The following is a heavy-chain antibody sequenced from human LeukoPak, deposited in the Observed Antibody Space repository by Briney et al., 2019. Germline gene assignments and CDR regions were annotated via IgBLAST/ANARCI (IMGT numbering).Heavy chain of an antibody. D-gene: IGHD6-19*01. CDR1: GFTFSSYA. Sequence: PGGSLRLSCAASGFTFSSYAMSWVRQAPGKGLEWVSAISGSGGSTYYADSVKGRFTISRDNSKNTLHLQMNSLRADDTAVYYCAKGRLVVPGYWYFDLWGRGTLVTVSS. CDR3: AKGRLVVPGYWYFDL. CDR2: ISGSGGST. J-gene: IGHJ2*01. V-gene: IGHV3-23*01.